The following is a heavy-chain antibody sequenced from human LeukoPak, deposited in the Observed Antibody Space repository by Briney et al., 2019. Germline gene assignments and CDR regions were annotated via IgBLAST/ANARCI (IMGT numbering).Heavy chain of an antibody. D-gene: IGHD4-17*01. J-gene: IGHJ5*02. CDR1: GYTFTSYG. V-gene: IGHV1-18*01. CDR2: IGAYNGNT. CDR3: ARGSYGDYGLNWFDP. Sequence: GASVKVSCKASGYTFTSYGISWVRQAPGQGLEWMGWIGAYNGNTNYAQKLQGRVTMTTDTSTSTAYMELRSLRSDDTAVYYCARGSYGDYGLNWFDPWGQGTLVTVSS.